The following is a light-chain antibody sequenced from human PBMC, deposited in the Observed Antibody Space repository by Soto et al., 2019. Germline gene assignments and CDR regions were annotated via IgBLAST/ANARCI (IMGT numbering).Light chain of an antibody. Sequence: IQLTQSPSSLSASVGDRVTVSCRSSQNIENYVSWYVQRPGKAPALLVYSTSKLKSGVPSRFSGSGSGTDFSLTISSLQSEDFGTYYCEQSSNIPWTFGQGTKVEIK. CDR1: QNIENY. J-gene: IGKJ1*01. V-gene: IGKV1-39*01. CDR3: EQSSNIPWT. CDR2: STS.